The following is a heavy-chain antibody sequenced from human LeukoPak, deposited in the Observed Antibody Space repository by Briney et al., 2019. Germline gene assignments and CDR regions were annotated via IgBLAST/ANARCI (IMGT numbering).Heavy chain of an antibody. D-gene: IGHD2-15*01. J-gene: IGHJ5*02. CDR2: IIPILGIA. CDR1: GGTFSSYA. CDR3: ARVKKAPLHCSGGSCYSSWFDP. V-gene: IGHV1-69*04. Sequence: SVKVSCKASGGTFSSYAISWVRQAPGQGLEWMGRIIPILGIANYAQKFQGRVTITADESTSTAYMELSSLRSEDTAVYYCARVKKAPLHCSGGSCYSSWFDPWGQGTLVTVSS.